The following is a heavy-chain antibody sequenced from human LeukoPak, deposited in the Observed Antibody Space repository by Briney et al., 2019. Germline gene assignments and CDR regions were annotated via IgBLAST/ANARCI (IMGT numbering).Heavy chain of an antibody. CDR1: GFTFSSYW. V-gene: IGHV3-7*01. CDR3: ARAGSLWFGESKFDY. D-gene: IGHD3-10*01. CDR2: IKQDESEK. J-gene: IGHJ4*02. Sequence: GGSLRLSCAASGFTFSSYWMSWVRQAPGKGLEWVANIKQDESEKYYVDSVKGRFTISRDNAKNSLYLQMNSLRAEDAAVYYCARAGSLWFGESKFDYWGQGTLVTVSS.